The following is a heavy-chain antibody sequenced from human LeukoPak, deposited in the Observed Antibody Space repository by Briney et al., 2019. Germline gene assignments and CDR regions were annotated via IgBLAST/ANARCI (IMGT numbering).Heavy chain of an antibody. D-gene: IGHD2-15*01. CDR3: ARDNCSGGSCYPDY. Sequence: PSETLSLTCTVSGGSVSSGLHYWNWIRQPPGKGLEWIGYIYYSGSTNYNPSLKSRVTISVDTSKNQFSLRLSSVTAADTAVYYCARDNCSGGSCYPDYWGQGTLVTVSS. CDR2: IYYSGST. CDR1: GGSVSSGLHY. J-gene: IGHJ4*02. V-gene: IGHV4-61*01.